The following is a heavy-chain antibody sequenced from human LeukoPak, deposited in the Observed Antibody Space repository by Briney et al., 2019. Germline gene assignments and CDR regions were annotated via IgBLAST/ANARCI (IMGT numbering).Heavy chain of an antibody. CDR2: IYYSATT. Sequence: SETLSLTCTVSGGSISTTSYYWGWIRQPPGKGLEWIGSIYYSATTSYNPSLKSRVNISVDTSKNQFSLNLSSVTAADTAVYYCARSRVSNYFSWGQGTLVTVSS. V-gene: IGHV4-39*07. CDR1: GGSISTTSYY. CDR3: ARSRVSNYFS. D-gene: IGHD3-16*01. J-gene: IGHJ5*02.